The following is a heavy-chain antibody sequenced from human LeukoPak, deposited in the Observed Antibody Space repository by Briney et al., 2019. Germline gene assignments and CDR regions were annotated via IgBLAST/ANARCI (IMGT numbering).Heavy chain of an antibody. CDR3: AKRGSGYYSEYYYYMDV. V-gene: IGHV3-74*01. J-gene: IGHJ6*03. Sequence: GGSLRLSCAASGFTFSSYWMHWVRQAPGKGLVWVSRIKTDGSNTNYADSVKGRFTISRDNAKNSLYLQMNSLRAEDTAVYYCAKRGSGYYSEYYYYMDVWGKGTTVTISS. D-gene: IGHD3-22*01. CDR1: GFTFSSYW. CDR2: IKTDGSNT.